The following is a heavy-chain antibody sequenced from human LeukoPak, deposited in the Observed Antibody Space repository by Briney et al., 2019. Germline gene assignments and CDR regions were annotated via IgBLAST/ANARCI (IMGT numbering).Heavy chain of an antibody. V-gene: IGHV4-38-2*02. D-gene: IGHD1-1*01. J-gene: IGHJ4*02. Sequence: SETLSLTCTVPGYSISSGYYWGWIRQPPGKGLEWIGSIYHSGSTYYNPSLKSRVTISVDTSKNQFSLKLSSVTAADTAVYYCARTTPFFDYWGQGTLVTVSS. CDR1: GYSISSGYY. CDR3: ARTTPFFDY. CDR2: IYHSGST.